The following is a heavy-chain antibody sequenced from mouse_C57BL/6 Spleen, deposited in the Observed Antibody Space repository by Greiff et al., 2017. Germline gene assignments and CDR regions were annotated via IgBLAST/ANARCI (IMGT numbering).Heavy chain of an antibody. CDR3: ATIYYGNHYYYAMDY. V-gene: IGHV5-17*01. CDR1: GFTFSDYG. J-gene: IGHJ4*01. CDR2: ISSGSSTI. Sequence: DVMLVESGGGLVKPGGSLKLSCAASGFTFSDYGMHWVRQAPEKGLEWVAYISSGSSTIYYADTVKGRFTISRDNAKNTLFLQMTSLRSEDTAMYYCATIYYGNHYYYAMDYWGQGTSVTVSS. D-gene: IGHD2-1*01.